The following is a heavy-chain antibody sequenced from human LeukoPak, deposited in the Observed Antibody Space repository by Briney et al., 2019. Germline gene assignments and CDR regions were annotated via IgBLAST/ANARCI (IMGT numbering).Heavy chain of an antibody. CDR1: GGSISSGGYS. Sequence: PSETLSLTCAVSGGSISSGGYSWSWIRQPPGKGLEWIGSIYYSGSTYYNPSLKSRVTISVDTSKNQFSLKLSSVTAADTTVYYCARRRGDYDFWTNWFDPWGQGTLVTVSS. CDR3: ARRRGDYDFWTNWFDP. V-gene: IGHV4-30-2*03. J-gene: IGHJ5*02. CDR2: IYYSGST. D-gene: IGHD3-3*01.